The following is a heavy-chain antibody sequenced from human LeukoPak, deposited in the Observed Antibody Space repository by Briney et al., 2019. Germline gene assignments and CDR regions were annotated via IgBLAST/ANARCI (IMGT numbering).Heavy chain of an antibody. CDR1: GGSFTIGNYK. Sequence: SQTLSLTCTVSGGSFTIGNYKWSWLRQPAGKGLEWIGRIYTNGNTDYSPSLKSRVTISIDMSKNQFFLKLGSVTAADTAVYYCARGPDHAKVCYWGQGTLVTVSS. CDR3: ARGPDHAKVCY. V-gene: IGHV4-61*02. CDR2: IYTNGNT. J-gene: IGHJ4*02. D-gene: IGHD5/OR15-5a*01.